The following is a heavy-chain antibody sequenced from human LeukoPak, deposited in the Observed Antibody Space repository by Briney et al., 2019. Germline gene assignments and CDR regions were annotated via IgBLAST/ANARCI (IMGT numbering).Heavy chain of an antibody. D-gene: IGHD3-10*01. V-gene: IGHV1-3*01. CDR3: ARWGSGRDYYGMDV. CDR1: GYTFTSYA. CDR2: INAGNGNT. J-gene: IGHJ6*02. Sequence: ASVKVSCKASGYTFTSYAMHWVRQAPGQRLEWMGWINAGNGNTKYSQKFQGRVTITRDTSASTAYMELSSLRSDDTAVYYCARWGSGRDYYGMDVWGQGTTVTVSS.